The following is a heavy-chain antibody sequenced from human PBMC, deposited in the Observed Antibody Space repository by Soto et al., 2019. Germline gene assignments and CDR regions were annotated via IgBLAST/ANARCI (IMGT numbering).Heavy chain of an antibody. CDR1: GDSISNNKW. CDR2: MHHSGSI. Sequence: NPSETLSLTCSVSGDSISNNKWWSWVRQPPGKGLEWIGEMHHSGSIHYNASLKSRATISVDKSRNQFSLKLSSVTAADTAVYYCASATVVPPVRFDYWGQGTLVTVSS. CDR3: ASATVVPPVRFDY. V-gene: IGHV4-4*02. D-gene: IGHD4-17*01. J-gene: IGHJ4*02.